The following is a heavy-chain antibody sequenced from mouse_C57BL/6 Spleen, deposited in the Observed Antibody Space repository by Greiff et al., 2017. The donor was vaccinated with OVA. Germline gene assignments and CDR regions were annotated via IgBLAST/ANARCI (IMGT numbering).Heavy chain of an antibody. J-gene: IGHJ2*01. Sequence: QVQLKQPGTELVKPGASVKLSCKASGYTFTSYWMHWVKQRPGQGLEWIGNINPSNGGTNYNEKFKSKATLTVDKSSSTAYMQLSSLTSEDSAVYYCAREDYGSTNFDYWGQGTTLTVSS. D-gene: IGHD1-1*01. V-gene: IGHV1-53*01. CDR1: GYTFTSYW. CDR3: AREDYGSTNFDY. CDR2: INPSNGGT.